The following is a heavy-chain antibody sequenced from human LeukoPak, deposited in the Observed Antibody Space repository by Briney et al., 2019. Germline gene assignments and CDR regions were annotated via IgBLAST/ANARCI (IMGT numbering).Heavy chain of an antibody. Sequence: GASVKVSCKASGYTFTSYYMHWVRQAPGQGLEWMGIINPSGGSTSYAQKLQGRVTMTTDTSTSTAYMELRSLRSDDTAVYYCARVRAGYSSSWYDYWGQGTLVTVSS. V-gene: IGHV1-46*01. J-gene: IGHJ4*02. CDR1: GYTFTSYY. CDR2: INPSGGST. D-gene: IGHD6-13*01. CDR3: ARVRAGYSSSWYDY.